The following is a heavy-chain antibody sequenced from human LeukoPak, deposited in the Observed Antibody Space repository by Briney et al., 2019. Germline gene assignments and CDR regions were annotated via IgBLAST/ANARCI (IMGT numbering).Heavy chain of an antibody. J-gene: IGHJ4*02. D-gene: IGHD1-26*01. CDR3: TTDLKESGSDTTTGFQY. CDR1: GFTFSSYG. CDR2: ISYDGSNK. Sequence: PGGSLRLSCAASGFTFSSYGMHWVRQAPGKGLEWVAVISYDGSNKYYADSVKGRFTISRDNSKNTLYLQVNSLKVEDTAVYYCTTDLKESGSDTTTGFQYWGQGTLVTVSS. V-gene: IGHV3-30*03.